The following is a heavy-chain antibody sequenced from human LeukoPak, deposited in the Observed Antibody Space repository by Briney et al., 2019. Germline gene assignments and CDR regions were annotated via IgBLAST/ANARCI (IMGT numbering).Heavy chain of an antibody. D-gene: IGHD3-22*01. CDR3: ARGNDYYDSSGYPPFDY. Sequence: GGSLRLSCAASGFTFSSYSMNWVRQAPGKGLEWVSYISSSSSTIYYADSVKGRFTISRDNAKNSLYLQMNSLRAEDTAVYYCARGNDYYDSSGYPPFDYWGQGTLVTVSS. J-gene: IGHJ4*02. V-gene: IGHV3-48*01. CDR1: GFTFSSYS. CDR2: ISSSSSTI.